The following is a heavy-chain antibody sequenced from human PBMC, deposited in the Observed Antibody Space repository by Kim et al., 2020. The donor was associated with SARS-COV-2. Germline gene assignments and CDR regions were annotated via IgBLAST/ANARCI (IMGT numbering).Heavy chain of an antibody. Sequence: GGSLRLSCAASGFTVSSYAMYWVRQAPGKGLEWAAVISYDGLNKFYADSVKGRFTIYRDDSKNTLYLQMYSLRPDDPAVYYCARDPGYKIRGVVKAFDD. V-gene: IGHV3-30*04. CDR1: GFTVSSYA. J-gene: IGHJ4*01. D-gene: IGHD3-10*01. CDR2: ISYDGLNK. CDR3: ARDPGYKIRGVVKAFDD.